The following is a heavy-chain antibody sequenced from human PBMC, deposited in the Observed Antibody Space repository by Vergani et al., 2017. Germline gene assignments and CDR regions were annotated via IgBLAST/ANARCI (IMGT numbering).Heavy chain of an antibody. Sequence: EVQLVESGGGLVQPGRSLRLSCAASGFTFDDYAMHWVRQAPGKGLEWVSGISWNSGSTGYADSVKGRFTISRDNANNSLYLQINSLRAEDTALYYCAKGGVLGSGRYNWFDPWGQGTLVTVSS. V-gene: IGHV3-9*01. D-gene: IGHD6-19*01. CDR1: GFTFDDYA. CDR2: ISWNSGST. CDR3: AKGGVLGSGRYNWFDP. J-gene: IGHJ5*02.